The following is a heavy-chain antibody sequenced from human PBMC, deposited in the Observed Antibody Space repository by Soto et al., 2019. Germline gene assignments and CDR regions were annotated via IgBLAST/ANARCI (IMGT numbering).Heavy chain of an antibody. CDR1: VESFSGYY. CDR2: VDRGGST. D-gene: IGHD1-1*01. J-gene: IGHJ4*02. V-gene: IGHV4-34*01. CDR3: ARASIRGHRVEGQPPNSQTLDY. Sequence: PSDTRSLTSADYVESFSGYYWTWIRKTPREGLERIGEVDRGGSTNYNPSLQSRVTISVDTSKNQFSLSLTSVTAADTAIYYCARASIRGHRVEGQPPNSQTLDYWGPGILVTVS.